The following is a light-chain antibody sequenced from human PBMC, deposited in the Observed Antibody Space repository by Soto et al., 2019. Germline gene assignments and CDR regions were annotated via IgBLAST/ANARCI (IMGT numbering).Light chain of an antibody. CDR1: SSDVGGYNF. J-gene: IGLJ2*01. Sequence: QSALTQPPSASGSPGQSVTISCTGTSSDVGGYNFVSWYQQHPGKAPKLMIYEVSERPSGVPDRFSGSKSGNTPSLTVSGLQAEDEAEYYCSSYAGSNIVVLGGGTKLTVL. CDR2: EVS. CDR3: SSYAGSNIVV. V-gene: IGLV2-8*01.